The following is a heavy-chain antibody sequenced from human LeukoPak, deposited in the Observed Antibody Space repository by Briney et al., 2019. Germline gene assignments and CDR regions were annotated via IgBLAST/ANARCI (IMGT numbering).Heavy chain of an antibody. J-gene: IGHJ4*02. Sequence: SETLSLTCTVSGGSISSSSYYWGWIRQPPGKGLEWIGSIYYSGSTYYNPSLKSRVTMSVDTSKNQFSLKLSSVTAADTAVYYCARVAFAPTIAAADYFDYWGQGTLVTVSS. D-gene: IGHD6-13*01. CDR2: IYYSGST. CDR3: ARVAFAPTIAAADYFDY. V-gene: IGHV4-39*07. CDR1: GGSISSSSYY.